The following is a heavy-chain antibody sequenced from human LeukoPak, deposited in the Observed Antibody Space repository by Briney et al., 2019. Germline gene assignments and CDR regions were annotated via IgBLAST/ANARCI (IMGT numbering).Heavy chain of an antibody. Sequence: GGSLTLSCAASGFSFSSYAMSWVRQAPGKGREWVSGISGSGGSTYYADSVKGRFTISRDNSKNTLYVQMNSLRAEDTAVYYCAKARGFCSGGSCYNPFDPWGQGTLVTVSS. CDR1: GFSFSSYA. V-gene: IGHV3-23*01. J-gene: IGHJ5*02. CDR2: ISGSGGST. D-gene: IGHD2-15*01. CDR3: AKARGFCSGGSCYNPFDP.